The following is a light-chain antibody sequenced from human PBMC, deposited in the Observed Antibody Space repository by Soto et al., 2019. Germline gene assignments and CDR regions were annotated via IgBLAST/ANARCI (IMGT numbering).Light chain of an antibody. Sequence: QSVLTQPASVSGSPGQSITISCTGTSSDVGGYNSVSWYQHHPGKAPKLILYGVGDRPSGVSYRFSGSKSGNTASLTISWLQAADEADYFCSSYTSSMTNVFGSGTKVTVL. J-gene: IGLJ1*01. CDR1: SSDVGGYNS. CDR2: GVG. CDR3: SSYTSSMTNV. V-gene: IGLV2-14*03.